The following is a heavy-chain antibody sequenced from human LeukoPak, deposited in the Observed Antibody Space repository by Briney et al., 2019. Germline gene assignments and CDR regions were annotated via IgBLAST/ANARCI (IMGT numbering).Heavy chain of an antibody. V-gene: IGHV4-61*02. D-gene: IGHD3-22*01. CDR1: GGSISSGSYY. CDR3: ARHGEYYYDSSGPFQH. Sequence: PSETLSLTCTVSGGSISSGSYYWSWIRQPAGKGLEWIGRIYTSGSTNYNPSLKSRVTISVDTSKNQFSLKLSSVTAADTAVYYCARHGEYYYDSSGPFQHWGQGTLVTVSS. J-gene: IGHJ1*01. CDR2: IYTSGST.